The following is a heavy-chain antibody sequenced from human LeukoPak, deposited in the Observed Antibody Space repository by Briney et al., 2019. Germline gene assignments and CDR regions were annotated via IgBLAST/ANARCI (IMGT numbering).Heavy chain of an antibody. CDR2: ITGSGVTT. J-gene: IGHJ4*02. CDR3: AKSLGVGGYTRYKGFDQ. V-gene: IGHV3-23*01. CDR1: GFTFNDYD. D-gene: IGHD3-16*02. Sequence: GGSLRLSCAASGFTFNDYDMHWVRQAPGKGLEWVSFITGSGVTTSYADSVKGRFTISRDNSKNTLHLQMNSLRAEDTAVYYCAKSLGVGGYTRYKGFDQWGQGTLVTVSS.